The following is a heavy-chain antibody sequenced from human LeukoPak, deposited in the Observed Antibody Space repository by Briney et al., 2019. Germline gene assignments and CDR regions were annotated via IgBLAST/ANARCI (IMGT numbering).Heavy chain of an antibody. Sequence: SVKVSCKASGGTFSSYAISWVRQAPGQGLEWMGRIIPNLGIANHAQKFQGRVTITADKSTSTAYMELSNLRSEDTAVYYCARGYSGNFPSYGMDVWGQGTTVTVSS. V-gene: IGHV1-69*04. CDR2: IIPNLGIA. CDR3: ARGYSGNFPSYGMDV. D-gene: IGHD1-26*01. J-gene: IGHJ6*02. CDR1: GGTFSSYA.